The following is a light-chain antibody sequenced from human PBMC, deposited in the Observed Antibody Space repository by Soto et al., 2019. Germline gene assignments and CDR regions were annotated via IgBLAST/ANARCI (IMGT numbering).Light chain of an antibody. CDR3: QQYGMSPRT. V-gene: IGKV3-20*01. Sequence: EIVLTQSPGTLSLSPGERGTLSCRASQSVTSNYIAWYQHKPGQAPRLLIYGASSRVTGIPDRFSGSGAGTDFVLTISRLEPEDFAVYYCQQYGMSPRTFGQGTKLEIK. J-gene: IGKJ2*01. CDR2: GAS. CDR1: QSVTSNY.